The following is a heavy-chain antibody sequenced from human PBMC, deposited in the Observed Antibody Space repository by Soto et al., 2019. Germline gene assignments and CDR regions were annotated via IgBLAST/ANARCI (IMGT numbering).Heavy chain of an antibody. Sequence: QVQLVQSGAEVKKAGASVKVSCKASGYTFTGYHMHWVRQAPGQGLEWMGWINPNSGATIYAQRFQGRVTMTRDTSINTADMELSRLRSDDTAMDYCVRDVAPDGDHRFDVWAQGTMVTVSS. V-gene: IGHV1-2*02. CDR3: VRDVAPDGDHRFDV. J-gene: IGHJ3*01. CDR2: INPNSGAT. CDR1: GYTFTGYH. D-gene: IGHD6-13*01.